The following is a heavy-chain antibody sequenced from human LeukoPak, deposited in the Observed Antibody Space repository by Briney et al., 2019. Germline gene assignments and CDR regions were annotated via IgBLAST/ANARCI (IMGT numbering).Heavy chain of an antibody. CDR1: GFTFSSYA. J-gene: IGHJ5*02. V-gene: IGHV4-39*07. D-gene: IGHD6-13*01. CDR3: AREYSSSP. Sequence: GSLRLSCAASGFTFSSYAMSWVRQPPGKGLEWIGSIYYSGSTYYNPSLKSRVTISVDTSKNQFSLKLSSVTAADTAVYYCAREYSSSPWGQGTLVTVSS. CDR2: IYYSGST.